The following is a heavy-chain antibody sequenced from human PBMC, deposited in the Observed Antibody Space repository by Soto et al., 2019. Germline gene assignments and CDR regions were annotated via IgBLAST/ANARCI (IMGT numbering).Heavy chain of an antibody. J-gene: IGHJ4*02. D-gene: IGHD6-13*01. V-gene: IGHV3-74*01. Sequence: GGSLRPSWEASTFIFTYFWMHWVRHVPGKGGVWVSRIDTSGSSTSYADSVKGGFTMSRDNAKNTVSLQMNSLRAEDTGVYYCAKDSWYFDLWSQGSLVTVSS. CDR2: IDTSGSST. CDR1: TFIFTYFW. CDR3: AKDSWYFDL.